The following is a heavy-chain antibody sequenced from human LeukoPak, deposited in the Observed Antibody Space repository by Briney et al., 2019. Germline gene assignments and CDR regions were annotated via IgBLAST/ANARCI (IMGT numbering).Heavy chain of an antibody. CDR2: INPKTGGT. J-gene: IGHJ4*02. CDR3: ARDVRTGDFDY. D-gene: IGHD7-27*01. CDR1: GYTFTDFH. Sequence: GASVKVSCKASGYTFTDFHMHWVRQAPGQGPEWMGWINPKTGGTNYAQRFQGRVTMTRDTSISTVYMELSRLRFDDTAVYFCARDVRTGDFDYWGQGTPVAVSS. V-gene: IGHV1-2*02.